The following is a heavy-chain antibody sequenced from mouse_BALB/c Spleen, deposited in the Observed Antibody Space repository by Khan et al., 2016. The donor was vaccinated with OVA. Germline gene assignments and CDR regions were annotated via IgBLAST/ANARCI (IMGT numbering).Heavy chain of an antibody. D-gene: IGHD1-1*01. CDR3: ARGFYYYVTCRDAMDY. V-gene: IGHV1S34*01. CDR2: ISCYNGTT. CDR1: GYSFTGYY. J-gene: IGHJ4*01. Sequence: LVKTGASVKISCKASGYSFTGYYMHWVKQSHGKSLEWIGYISCYNGTTSYNQKFKGRATFTVDTSSSTAYIQFHSLQSAASAVYYCARGFYYYVTCRDAMDYWGQGTSVTVSS.